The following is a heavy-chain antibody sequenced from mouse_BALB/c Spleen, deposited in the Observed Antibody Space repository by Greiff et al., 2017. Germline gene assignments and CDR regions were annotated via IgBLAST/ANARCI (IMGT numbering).Heavy chain of an antibody. Sequence: QVQLKQSGAELAKPGASVKMSCKASGYTFTSYWMHWVKQRPGQGLEWIGYINPSTGYTEYNQKFKDKATLTADKSSSTAYMQLSSLTSEDSAVYYCARGNGYDSAMDYWGQGTSVTVSA. V-gene: IGHV1-7*01. CDR1: GYTFTSYW. D-gene: IGHD2-2*01. J-gene: IGHJ4*01. CDR3: ARGNGYDSAMDY. CDR2: INPSTGYT.